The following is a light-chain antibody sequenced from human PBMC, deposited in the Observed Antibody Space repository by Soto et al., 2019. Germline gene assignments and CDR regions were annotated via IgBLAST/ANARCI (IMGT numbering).Light chain of an antibody. Sequence: ETMMTQSPVTLLVSPGERATLSCRAIQSVSSNLAWYQQKPGQAPRLLIYDTSTRATGIPARFSGSGSGTEFTLTISSLKSEDSAVSYCQQYNNWPPLTFGGGTKVDIK. J-gene: IGKJ4*01. CDR1: QSVSSN. CDR3: QQYNNWPPLT. V-gene: IGKV3-15*01. CDR2: DTS.